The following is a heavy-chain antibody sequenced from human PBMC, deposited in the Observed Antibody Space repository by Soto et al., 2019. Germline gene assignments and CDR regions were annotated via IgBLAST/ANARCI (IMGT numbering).Heavy chain of an antibody. CDR1: GYTFTSYD. Sequence: ASVKVSCKASGYTFTSYDINWVRQATGQGLEWMGWMNPNSGNTGYAQKFQGRVTMTRNTSISTAYMELSSLRSEDTAVYYCGIGLAGDYDLDYWGQGTLVTVSS. D-gene: IGHD4-17*01. V-gene: IGHV1-8*01. J-gene: IGHJ4*02. CDR2: MNPNSGNT. CDR3: GIGLAGDYDLDY.